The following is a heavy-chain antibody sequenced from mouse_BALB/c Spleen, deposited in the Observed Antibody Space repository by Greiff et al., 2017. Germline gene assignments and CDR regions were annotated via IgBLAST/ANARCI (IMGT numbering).Heavy chain of an antibody. Sequence: QVQLQQSGPGLVQPSQSLSITCTVSGFSLTSYGVHWVRQSPGKGLEWLGVIWSGGSTDYNAAFISRLSISKDNSKSQVFFKMNSLQANDTAIYYCARTLLYGRGFAYWGQGTLVTVSA. CDR2: IWSGGST. CDR1: GFSLTSYG. D-gene: IGHD1-1*01. V-gene: IGHV2-2*02. J-gene: IGHJ3*01. CDR3: ARTLLYGRGFAY.